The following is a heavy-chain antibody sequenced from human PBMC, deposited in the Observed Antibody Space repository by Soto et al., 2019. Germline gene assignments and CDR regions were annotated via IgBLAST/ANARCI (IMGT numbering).Heavy chain of an antibody. CDR3: AKDRTTMVRGVIPYYYGMDV. CDR2: ISYDGSNK. Sequence: GGSLRLSCAASGFTFSSYGMHWVRQAPGKGLEWVAVISYDGSNKYYADSVKGRFTISRDNSKNTLYLQMNSLRAEDTAVYYCAKDRTTMVRGVIPYYYGMDVWGQGTTVTVSS. J-gene: IGHJ6*02. CDR1: GFTFSSYG. D-gene: IGHD3-10*01. V-gene: IGHV3-30*18.